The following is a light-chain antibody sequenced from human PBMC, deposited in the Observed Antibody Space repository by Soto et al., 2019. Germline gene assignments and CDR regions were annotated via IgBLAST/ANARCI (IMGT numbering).Light chain of an antibody. J-gene: IGLJ2*01. CDR2: DVS. CDR1: SSDVGGYNY. V-gene: IGLV2-14*03. Sequence: QSALTQPASVSGSPGQSITISCTGTSSDVGGYNYVSWYQQHPGKAPKLMIYDVSNRPSGISNRFSGSKSGNTASLTISGLQAEDEGDYYCSSYTSSNTLVFGGGTKLPS. CDR3: SSYTSSNTLV.